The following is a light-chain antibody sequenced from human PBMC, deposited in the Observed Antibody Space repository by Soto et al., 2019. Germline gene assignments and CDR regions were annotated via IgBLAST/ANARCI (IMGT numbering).Light chain of an antibody. CDR1: QQMSNY. V-gene: IGKV1-33*01. Sequence: DIAMTQSPSFLSAAVGDRVTITCQARQQMSNYLTWYQQKPGKAPKLLIYEASILETGVPSRFSGHGSGTDFTFIISNLQPEDVAIYYCQQYGRVPLTFGQGTRLEIK. CDR2: EAS. J-gene: IGKJ5*01. CDR3: QQYGRVPLT.